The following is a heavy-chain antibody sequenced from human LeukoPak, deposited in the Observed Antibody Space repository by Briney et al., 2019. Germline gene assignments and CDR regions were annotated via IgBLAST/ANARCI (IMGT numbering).Heavy chain of an antibody. V-gene: IGHV3-66*01. CDR3: ARAPQYYYGSGSPRYYYYGMDV. D-gene: IGHD3-10*01. CDR1: GFTVSSNY. CDR2: IYSGGST. Sequence: GGSLGLSCAASGFTVSSNYMSWVRQAPGKGLEWVSVIYSGGSTYYADSVKGRFTISRDNSKNTLYLQMNSLRAEDTAVYYCARAPQYYYGSGSPRYYYYGMDVWGQGTTVTVSS. J-gene: IGHJ6*02.